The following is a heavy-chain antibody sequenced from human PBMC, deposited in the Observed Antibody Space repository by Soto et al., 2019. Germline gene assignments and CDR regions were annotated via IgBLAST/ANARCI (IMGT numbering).Heavy chain of an antibody. D-gene: IGHD5-18*01. J-gene: IGHJ4*02. CDR1: GFTFSSYG. V-gene: IGHV3-30*18. CDR2: ISYEGSNK. Sequence: QVQLVESGGGVVQPGRSLRLSCAASGFTFSSYGMHWVRQAPGKGLEWVAVISYEGSNKYYADSVKGRLTISRDNSKNTLYRQINSRRAEDTALYYCAKGQYSYGPHYFDYWGQGTLVSVSS. CDR3: AKGQYSYGPHYFDY.